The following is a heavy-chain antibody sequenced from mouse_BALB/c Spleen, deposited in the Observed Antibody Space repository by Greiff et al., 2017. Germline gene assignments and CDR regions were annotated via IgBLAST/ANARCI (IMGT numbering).Heavy chain of an antibody. CDR1: GFSLTSYG. Sequence: QVQLQQSGPGLVQPSQSLSITCTVSGFSLTSYGVHWVRQSPGKGLEWLGVIWSGGSTDYNAAFISRLSISKDNSKSHFFFKMNSLQADDTAIYSWAIYYREAMDYWGQGTSVTVSS. J-gene: IGHJ4*01. CDR3: AIYYREAMDY. V-gene: IGHV2-4-1*01. CDR2: IWSGGST. D-gene: IGHD2-12*01.